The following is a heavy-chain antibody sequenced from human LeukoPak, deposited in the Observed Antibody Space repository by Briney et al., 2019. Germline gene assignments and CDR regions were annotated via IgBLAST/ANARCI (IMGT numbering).Heavy chain of an antibody. CDR3: AREDPQTTVPEGMDV. V-gene: IGHV4-59*01. CDR1: GGSISYYY. CDR2: IYYSGTT. D-gene: IGHD4-17*01. J-gene: IGHJ6*02. Sequence: PSETLSFTCTVSGGSISYYYWSWIRQSPGKGLEWIGYIYYSGTTNYNPSLKSRVTISVDTSKNQFSLQLRSVTAADTAVYYCAREDPQTTVPEGMDVWGQGTTVTVSS.